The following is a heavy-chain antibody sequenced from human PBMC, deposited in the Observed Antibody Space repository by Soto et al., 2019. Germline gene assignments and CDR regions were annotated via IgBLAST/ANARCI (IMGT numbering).Heavy chain of an antibody. J-gene: IGHJ4*02. D-gene: IGHD4-4*01. CDR1: GFTFTDYW. CDR3: SRETYRGFYFDY. Sequence: GGSLRLSCAASGFTFTDYWTHWVRQAPGKGLVWVSRINSDGSRTSYADSVTGRFTISRDNAKDTLYLQMNSLRVADTALYYCSRETYRGFYFDYWGQGTLVTVSS. CDR2: INSDGSRT. V-gene: IGHV3-74*01.